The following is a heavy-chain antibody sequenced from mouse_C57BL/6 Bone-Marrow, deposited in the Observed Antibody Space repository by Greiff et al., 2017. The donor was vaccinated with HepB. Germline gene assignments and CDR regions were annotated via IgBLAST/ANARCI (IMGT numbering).Heavy chain of an antibody. CDR3: ARANWDLFAY. Sequence: EVQRVESGPGMVKPSQSLSLTCTVTGYSITSGYDWHWIRHFPGNKLEWMGYISYSGSTNYNPSLKSRISITHDTSKNHFFLKLNSVTTEDTSTYYCARANWDLFAYWGQGTLVTVSA. V-gene: IGHV3-1*01. J-gene: IGHJ3*01. CDR2: ISYSGST. CDR1: GYSITSGYD. D-gene: IGHD4-1*01.